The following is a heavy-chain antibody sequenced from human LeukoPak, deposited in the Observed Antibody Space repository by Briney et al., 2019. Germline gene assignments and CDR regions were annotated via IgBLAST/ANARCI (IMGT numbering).Heavy chain of an antibody. CDR1: GYTFTGYY. D-gene: IGHD4-17*01. Sequence: VASVKVSCKAPGYTFTGYYMHWVRQAPGQGLEWMGWINPNSGGTNYAQKFQGRVTMTRDTSISTAYMELSRLRSDDTAVYYCASLYGDYVASDYWGQGTLVTVSS. J-gene: IGHJ4*02. CDR2: INPNSGGT. V-gene: IGHV1-2*02. CDR3: ASLYGDYVASDY.